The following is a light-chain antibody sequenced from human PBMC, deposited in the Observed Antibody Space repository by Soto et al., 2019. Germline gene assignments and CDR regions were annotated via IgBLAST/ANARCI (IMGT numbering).Light chain of an antibody. V-gene: IGKV3-20*01. CDR2: GAS. J-gene: IGKJ1*01. CDR3: QQYNNWLWT. Sequence: EIVLTQSPGTLSLSPGERATLSCRASQTVSSSFLAWYQQKPGQAPRLLIYGASYRASGIPDRFSGSGSGTDFTLIITRLEPEDFAVYYCQQYNNWLWTFGQGTKVDIK. CDR1: QTVSSSF.